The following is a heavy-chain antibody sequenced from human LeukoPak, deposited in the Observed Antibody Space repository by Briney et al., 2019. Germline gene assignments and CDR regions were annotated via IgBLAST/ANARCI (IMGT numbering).Heavy chain of an antibody. CDR3: ARDLNTSPVAATFWY. V-gene: IGHV3-21*01. CDR2: ISSSGSYI. J-gene: IGHJ4*02. Sequence: GESLKISCAASGFTFSSYSMNWVRQAPGKGLEWVASISSSGSYIYYADSVKGRFTISRDNAKNSLYLQMNSLRAEDTAVYYCARDLNTSPVAATFWYWGQGTLVTVSS. D-gene: IGHD6-19*01. CDR1: GFTFSSYS.